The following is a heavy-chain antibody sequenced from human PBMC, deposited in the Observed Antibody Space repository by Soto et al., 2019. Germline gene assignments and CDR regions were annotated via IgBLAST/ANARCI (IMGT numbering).Heavy chain of an antibody. V-gene: IGHV4-59*01. CDR3: ARWCCYGSGRNNWFDP. Sequence: SETLSLTCTVSGGSISSYYWSWIRQPPGKGLGWIGYIYYSGSTNYNPSLKSRVTISVDTSKNQFSLKLSSVTAADTAVYYCARWCCYGSGRNNWFDPWGQGTLVTVSS. J-gene: IGHJ5*02. CDR2: IYYSGST. CDR1: GGSISSYY. D-gene: IGHD3-10*01.